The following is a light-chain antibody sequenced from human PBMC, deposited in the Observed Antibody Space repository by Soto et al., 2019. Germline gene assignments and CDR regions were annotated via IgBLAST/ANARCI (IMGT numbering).Light chain of an antibody. V-gene: IGKV1-39*01. CDR1: QTIGRY. CDR2: GVS. J-gene: IGKJ3*01. Sequence: DLQMTQSPSTLSASVGDRVTITCRASQTIGRYLSWYQQKPGTAPKVLIYGVSSLQAGVPSRFSGSGSGTDFTLTISSLQPEDFAPYYCQQTFTSLFPFGPGTRVDVK. CDR3: QQTFTSLFP.